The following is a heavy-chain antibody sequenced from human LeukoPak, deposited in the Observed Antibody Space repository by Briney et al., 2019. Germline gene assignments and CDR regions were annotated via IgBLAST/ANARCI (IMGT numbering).Heavy chain of an antibody. CDR1: GFTFSSYS. CDR2: ISSSSSTI. D-gene: IGHD3-9*01. CDR3: ARRGILTGYYSHYYYYYYMDV. J-gene: IGHJ6*03. Sequence: GGSLRLSCAASGFTFSSYSMNWVRQAPGKGLEWVSYISSSSSTIYYADSVKGRFTISRDNAKNSLYLQMNSLRAEDTAVYYCARRGILTGYYSHYYYYYYMDVWGKGTTVTVSS. V-gene: IGHV3-48*01.